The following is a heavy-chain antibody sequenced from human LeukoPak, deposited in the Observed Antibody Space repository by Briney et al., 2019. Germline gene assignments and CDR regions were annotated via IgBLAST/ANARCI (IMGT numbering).Heavy chain of an antibody. J-gene: IGHJ6*03. CDR3: ARGPFTAYYYGSGSYYPYYYYYYMDV. Sequence: GASVKVSCKASGYTFTSYDINWVRQATGQGLEWMGWMNPNSGNTGYAQKFQGRVTITRNTSISTAYMELSSLRSEDTAVYYCARGPFTAYYYGSGSYYPYYYYYYMDVWGKGTTVTVSS. CDR2: MNPNSGNT. CDR1: GYTFTSYD. D-gene: IGHD3-10*01. V-gene: IGHV1-8*03.